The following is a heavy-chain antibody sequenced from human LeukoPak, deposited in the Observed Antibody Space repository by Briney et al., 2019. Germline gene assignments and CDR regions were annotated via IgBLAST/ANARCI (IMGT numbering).Heavy chain of an antibody. J-gene: IGHJ4*02. D-gene: IGHD3-10*01. CDR2: INAYNGNT. CDR3: ARDQGVTMIRGQDY. V-gene: IGHV1-18*01. CDR1: GYTFTSFG. Sequence: ASVKVSCKASGYTFTSFGISWVRQAPGQGLEWLGWINAYNGNTDYVQRVHGRVTLTTDTSTSTAYMELRGLTSNDTAVYFCARDQGVTMIRGQDYWGQGTLVTVSS.